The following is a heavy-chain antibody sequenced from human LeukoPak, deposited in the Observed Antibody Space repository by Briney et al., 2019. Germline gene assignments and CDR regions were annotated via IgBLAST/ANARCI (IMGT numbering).Heavy chain of an antibody. V-gene: IGHV1-8*03. CDR3: ARAALRHANNWFDP. CDR2: MNPNSGNT. Sequence: ASVKVSCKASGYTFTSYDINWVRQATGQGLEWMGWMNPNSGNTGYAQKFQGRVTITRNTSISTAYMELRSLRSDDTAVYYCARAALRHANNWFDPWGQGTLVTVSS. D-gene: IGHD2-2*02. CDR1: GYTFTSYD. J-gene: IGHJ5*02.